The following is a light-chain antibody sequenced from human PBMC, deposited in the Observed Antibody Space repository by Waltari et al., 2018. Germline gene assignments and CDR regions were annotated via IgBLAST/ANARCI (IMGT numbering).Light chain of an antibody. CDR3: SSYGGRNNLI. CDR1: SSDIGDYNF. Sequence: QSALTQPPSASGSPGQSVTISCTGTSSDIGDYNFVSWYQQHPGKATKLMIYEVSKRPSGVPDRFSGSKSGYTASLTVSGLQAEDEAEYYCSSYGGRNNLIFGGGTKLTVL. J-gene: IGLJ2*01. V-gene: IGLV2-8*01. CDR2: EVS.